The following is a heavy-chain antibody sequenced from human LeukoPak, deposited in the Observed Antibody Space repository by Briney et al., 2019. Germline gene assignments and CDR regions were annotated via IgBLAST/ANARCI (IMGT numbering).Heavy chain of an antibody. V-gene: IGHV4-61*02. CDR1: GGSISSGSYY. Sequence: SQTLSLTCTVSGGSISSGSYYWSWIRQPAGKELEWIGRIYTTGSTNYSPSLKSRVTISADTSKNQFSLKLSSVTAADTAVYYCARDLRGYSSSWPHGGDAFDIWGQGTMVTVSS. J-gene: IGHJ3*02. CDR3: ARDLRGYSSSWPHGGDAFDI. D-gene: IGHD6-13*01. CDR2: IYTTGST.